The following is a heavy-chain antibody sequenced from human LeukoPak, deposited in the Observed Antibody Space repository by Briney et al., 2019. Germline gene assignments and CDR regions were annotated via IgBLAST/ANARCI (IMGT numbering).Heavy chain of an antibody. J-gene: IGHJ3*02. CDR2: IYHSGST. Sequence: SETLSLTCAVSGGSISSGGYSWSWIRQPPGKGLEWIGYIYHSGSTYYNPSLKSRVTISVDRSKNQFSLKLSSVTAADTAVYYCARVPPLLYGSGRATGVFDIGAKGTMVPVFS. V-gene: IGHV4-30-2*01. CDR3: ARVPPLLYGSGRATGVFDI. D-gene: IGHD3-10*01. CDR1: GGSISSGGYS.